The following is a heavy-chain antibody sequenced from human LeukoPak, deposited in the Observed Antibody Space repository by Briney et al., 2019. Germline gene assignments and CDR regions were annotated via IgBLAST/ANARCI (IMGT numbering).Heavy chain of an antibody. D-gene: IGHD2-2*01. Sequence: GGSLRLSCAASGFTISNYAMHWVRQAPGKGLEYVSAISSNGGSTSYANSVKGRFTISRDNSKNTLYLQMGSLRAEDMAVYYCARETYQLLLAGDGAFDIWGQGTMVTVSS. CDR3: ARETYQLLLAGDGAFDI. CDR2: ISSNGGST. CDR1: GFTISNYA. J-gene: IGHJ3*02. V-gene: IGHV3-64*01.